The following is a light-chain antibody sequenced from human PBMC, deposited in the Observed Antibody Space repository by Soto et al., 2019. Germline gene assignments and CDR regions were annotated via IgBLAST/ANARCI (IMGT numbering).Light chain of an antibody. Sequence: QSVLTQPPSASGSPGQSVTISCTGTSSDVGGYNYVSWYQQHPGKAPKLMICEVSKRPSGVPDRFSGSKSGNTASLTVSGLQTEDEADYYCSSYAGNNNVVFGGGTKLTFL. J-gene: IGLJ2*01. CDR2: EVS. CDR1: SSDVGGYNY. V-gene: IGLV2-8*01. CDR3: SSYAGNNNVV.